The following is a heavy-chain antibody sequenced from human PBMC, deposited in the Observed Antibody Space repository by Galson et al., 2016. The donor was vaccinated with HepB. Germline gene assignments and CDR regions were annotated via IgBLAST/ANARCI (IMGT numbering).Heavy chain of an antibody. CDR2: IWYDGSNK. D-gene: IGHD4-17*01. J-gene: IGHJ6*02. V-gene: IGHV3-33*06. CDR3: AKGKGADYRDQYFYYYGMDV. CDR1: GVTFSSYG. Sequence: SLRLSCAASGVTFSSYGLHCVRQAPGKGLEWVAVIWYDGSNKYYADSVKGRFTISRDNSKSTLYLHMNRLRPEDTAMYYCAKGKGADYRDQYFYYYGMDVWGHGTTVTVSS.